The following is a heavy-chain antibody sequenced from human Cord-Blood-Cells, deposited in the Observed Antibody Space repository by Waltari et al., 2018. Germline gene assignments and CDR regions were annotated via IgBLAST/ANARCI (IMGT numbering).Heavy chain of an antibody. CDR1: GFTFSSYE. CDR2: ISSSGSTI. V-gene: IGHV3-48*03. Sequence: EVQLVESGGGLVQPGGSLRLSCAASGFTFSSYEMNWVRQAPGKGLEWVSYISSSGSTIYYADSVKGRLTISRDNAKNSLYLQMNSLRAEDTAVYYCARDYSSGWYYYYYYGMDVWGQGTTVTVSS. CDR3: ARDYSSGWYYYYYYGMDV. D-gene: IGHD6-19*01. J-gene: IGHJ6*02.